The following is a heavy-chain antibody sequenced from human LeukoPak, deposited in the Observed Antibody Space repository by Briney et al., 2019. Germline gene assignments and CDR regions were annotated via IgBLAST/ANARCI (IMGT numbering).Heavy chain of an antibody. CDR2: IKQDGSEK. J-gene: IGHJ4*02. D-gene: IGHD2-2*02. V-gene: IGHV3-7*01. Sequence: PGGSLRLSCAASGFTFSGYWMSWVRQAPGKGLEWVANIKQDGSEKYYVDSVKGRFTISRDNAKNSLYLQMNSLRAEDTAVYYCARVTGVPAAIRGGFDYWGQGTLVTVSS. CDR3: ARVTGVPAAIRGGFDY. CDR1: GFTFSGYW.